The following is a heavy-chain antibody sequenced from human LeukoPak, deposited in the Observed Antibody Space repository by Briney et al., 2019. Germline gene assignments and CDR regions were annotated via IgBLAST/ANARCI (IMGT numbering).Heavy chain of an antibody. J-gene: IGHJ6*02. CDR1: GLSLSTSGVG. V-gene: IGHV2-5*01. CDR2: TYWNGDK. D-gene: IGHD3-10*01. CDR3: GHRRESFDYHGVDV. Sequence: SGPTLVNPTQTLTLTCTFSGLSLSTSGVGVVWIRQPPGRALEWLAVTYWNGDKRYNPSLASRLTSTKDTSKNQEVLTMTNMDPVDTATYYCGHRRESFDYHGVDVWGQGTTVTVSS.